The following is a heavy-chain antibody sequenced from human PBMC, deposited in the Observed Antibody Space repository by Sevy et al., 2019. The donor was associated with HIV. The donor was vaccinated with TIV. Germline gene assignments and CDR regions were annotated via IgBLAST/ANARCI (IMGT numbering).Heavy chain of an antibody. D-gene: IGHD2-8*01. J-gene: IGHJ4*02. CDR3: AREGCTKPHDY. V-gene: IGHV3-23*01. CDR1: GFTFSKYS. Sequence: GGCLRLSCAASGFTFSKYSMSWVRQPPGKGLEWVSTLSFGCGEINYADSVKGRFTISRDNSKSSVYLQMNNLRPEDTAVHYCAREGCTKPHDYWGQGTLVYVSS. CDR2: LSFGCGEI.